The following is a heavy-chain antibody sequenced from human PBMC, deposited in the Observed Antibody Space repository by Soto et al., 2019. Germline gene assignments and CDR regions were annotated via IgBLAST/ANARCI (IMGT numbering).Heavy chain of an antibody. CDR1: GFTFSSYG. Sequence: GGSLRLSCAASGFTFSSYGMHWVRQAPGKGLEWVAVISYDGSNKYYADSVKGRFTISRDNSKNTLYLQMNSLRAEDTAVYYCASSGSPMATVSSIDYWGQGTLVTVSS. J-gene: IGHJ4*02. CDR2: ISYDGSNK. D-gene: IGHD4-17*01. CDR3: ASSGSPMATVSSIDY. V-gene: IGHV3-30*03.